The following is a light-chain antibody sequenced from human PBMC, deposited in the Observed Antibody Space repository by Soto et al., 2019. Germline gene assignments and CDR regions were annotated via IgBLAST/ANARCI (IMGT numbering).Light chain of an antibody. Sequence: EIVMTQSPATLSVSPGERATLSCRASQSVSSNLAWYQQKPGQAPRLLIYGASTRATGIPARFSGSGSGTEFTLTISSLQSEDFAVYYCQQYTNWLPTFGQGTKLEIK. J-gene: IGKJ2*01. CDR2: GAS. CDR1: QSVSSN. CDR3: QQYTNWLPT. V-gene: IGKV3-15*01.